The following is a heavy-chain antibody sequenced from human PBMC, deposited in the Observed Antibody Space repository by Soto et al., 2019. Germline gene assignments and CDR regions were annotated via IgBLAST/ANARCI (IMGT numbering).Heavy chain of an antibody. J-gene: IGHJ4*02. CDR1: GYTFTSYA. D-gene: IGHD1-26*01. Sequence: ASVKVSCKSSGYTFTSYAISWVRQAPGQGLEWMGWLSPYNGDTNYAQNFQGRVTVTTDTSTDTAYMELRSLRSDDTAVYYCAAVVGAVTYWGQGTPVTVSA. CDR2: LSPYNGDT. CDR3: AAVVGAVTY. V-gene: IGHV1-18*01.